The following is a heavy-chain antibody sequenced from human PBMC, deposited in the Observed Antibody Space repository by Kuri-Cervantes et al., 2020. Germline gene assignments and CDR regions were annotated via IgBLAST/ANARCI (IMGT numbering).Heavy chain of an antibody. V-gene: IGHV4-38-2*02. J-gene: IGHJ4*02. CDR3: ARDEGQQLVLDY. D-gene: IGHD6-13*01. CDR2: IYHSGST. Sequence: SETLSLTCAVSGYSISSGYYWGWIRQPPGKGLEWIGSIYHSGSTYYNPSLKSRVTISVDTSKNQFSLKLSSVTAADTAVYYCARDEGQQLVLDYWGQGTLVTVSS. CDR1: GYSISSGYY.